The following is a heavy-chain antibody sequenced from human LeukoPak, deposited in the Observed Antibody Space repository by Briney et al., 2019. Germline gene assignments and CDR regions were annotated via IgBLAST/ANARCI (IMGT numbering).Heavy chain of an antibody. J-gene: IGHJ6*02. Sequence: GSSVKVSCKASGYTFTGHYMHWVRQAPGQGLEWMGWINPNSGGTNYAQKFQGRVTMTRDTSISTAYMELSRLRSDDTAVYYCARDGEYSSSDYYYYGMDVWGQGTTVTVSS. CDR2: INPNSGGT. D-gene: IGHD6-6*01. CDR3: ARDGEYSSSDYYYYGMDV. CDR1: GYTFTGHY. V-gene: IGHV1-2*02.